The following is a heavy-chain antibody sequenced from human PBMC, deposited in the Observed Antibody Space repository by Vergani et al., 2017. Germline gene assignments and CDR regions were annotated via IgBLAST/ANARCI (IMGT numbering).Heavy chain of an antibody. Sequence: QVQLQESGPGLVKPSETLSLTCTVSGAAIKDFYWSWFRQPPGKGLEWIGYVYYTGSTTYNPSLKSRVTISVDTSKNQFSLKLRSVTAADTAVYFCARVMYRDEASTGYRLEGMDIWGQGTTVTISS. CDR1: GAAIKDFY. D-gene: IGHD3-9*01. CDR3: ARVMYRDEASTGYRLEGMDI. J-gene: IGHJ6*02. V-gene: IGHV4-59*01. CDR2: VYYTGST.